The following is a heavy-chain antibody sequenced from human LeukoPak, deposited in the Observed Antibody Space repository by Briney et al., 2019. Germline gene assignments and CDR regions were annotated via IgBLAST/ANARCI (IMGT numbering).Heavy chain of an antibody. D-gene: IGHD2-21*02. J-gene: IGHJ4*02. V-gene: IGHV3-20*04. CDR1: GFAFDNYA. CDR2: INWNGAGT. Sequence: GGSLRLSCAAFGFAFDNYAVSWVRQAPGKGLEWVSSINWNGAGTSYTDSVKGRFTISRDNAKNSLYLQMNSLRAEDTASYYCARERGCGGDCYYFDYWGQGTLVTVSS. CDR3: ARERGCGGDCYYFDY.